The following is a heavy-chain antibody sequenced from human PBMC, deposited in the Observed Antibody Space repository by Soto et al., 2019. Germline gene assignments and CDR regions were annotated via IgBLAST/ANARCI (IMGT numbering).Heavy chain of an antibody. D-gene: IGHD4-4*01. V-gene: IGHV1-8*01. CDR3: ARGGGYSNYVSYYYYYMDV. Sequence: VASVKVSCKASGYTFTSYDINWVRQATGQGLEWMGWMNPNSGNTGYAQKFQGRVTMTRNTSISTAYMELSSLRSEDTAVYYCARGGGYSNYVSYYYYYMDVWGQGTTVTVSS. J-gene: IGHJ6*03. CDR2: MNPNSGNT. CDR1: GYTFTSYD.